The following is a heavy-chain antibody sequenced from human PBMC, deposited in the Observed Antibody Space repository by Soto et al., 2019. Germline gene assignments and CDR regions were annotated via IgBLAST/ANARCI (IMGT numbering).Heavy chain of an antibody. V-gene: IGHV1-69*13. D-gene: IGHD3-10*01. CDR2: IIPVFGTA. CDR3: ARFLGGAGSYYDGQNYNYYNGMDV. J-gene: IGHJ6*02. CDR1: GGPYNSFA. Sequence: ASVKVSCKASGGPYNSFAISWVRQAPGQGLEWIGGIIPVFGTATYAQKFKGRVTITAEESTSTAYMELSSLTSEDTAVYYCARFLGGAGSYYDGQNYNYYNGMDVWRQRTTVTVPS.